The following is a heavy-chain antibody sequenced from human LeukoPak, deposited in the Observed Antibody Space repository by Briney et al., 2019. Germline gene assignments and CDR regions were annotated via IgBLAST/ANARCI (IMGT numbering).Heavy chain of an antibody. Sequence: GGSLRLSCAASGFTFSSYAMSWVRQAPGKGLEWVSAISGSGGSTYYADSVKGRFTISRDNSKNPLYLQMNSLRAEDTAVYYCAKVPYSSSLGIGDWFDPWGQGTLVTVSS. D-gene: IGHD6-13*01. CDR3: AKVPYSSSLGIGDWFDP. CDR1: GFTFSSYA. V-gene: IGHV3-23*01. J-gene: IGHJ5*02. CDR2: ISGSGGST.